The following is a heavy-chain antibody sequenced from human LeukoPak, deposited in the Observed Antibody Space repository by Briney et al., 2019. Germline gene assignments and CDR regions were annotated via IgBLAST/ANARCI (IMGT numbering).Heavy chain of an antibody. CDR2: IYYSGST. CDR3: ARFTMITSSPFDY. V-gene: IGHV4-31*03. J-gene: IGHJ4*02. D-gene: IGHD3-22*01. CDR1: GGSTSSGGYY. Sequence: SQTLSLTCTVSGGSTSSGGYYWSWIRQHPGKGLEWIGYIYYSGSTYYNPSLKGRVTISVDTSKNQFSLKLSSVTAADTAVYYCARFTMITSSPFDYWGQGTLVTVSS.